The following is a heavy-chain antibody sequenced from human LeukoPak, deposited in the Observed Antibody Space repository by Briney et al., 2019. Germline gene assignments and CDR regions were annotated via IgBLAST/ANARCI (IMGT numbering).Heavy chain of an antibody. J-gene: IGHJ3*02. D-gene: IGHD3-22*01. CDR3: ARVPYYDSRYDI. CDR1: GFTFSSYG. CDR2: ISYDGSNK. V-gene: IGHV3-30*03. Sequence: GGSLRLSCAASGFTFSSYGMHWVRQAPGKGLEWVAVISYDGSNKYYADSVKGRFTISRDNSKNTLYLQMNSLRAEDTAVYYCARVPYYDSRYDIWGQGTMVTVSS.